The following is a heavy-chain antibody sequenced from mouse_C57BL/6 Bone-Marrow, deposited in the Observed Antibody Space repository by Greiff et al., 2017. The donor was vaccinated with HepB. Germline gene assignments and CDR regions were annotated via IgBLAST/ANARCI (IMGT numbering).Heavy chain of an antibody. CDR3: ASAYYYGSSYHYAMDY. CDR2: IYPRDGST. Sequence: VQLQQSDAELVKPGASVKISCKVSGYTFTDHTIHWMKQRPEQGLEWIGYIYPRDGSTKDNEKFKGKATLTADKSSSTAYMQLNSLTSEDSAVYFCASAYYYGSSYHYAMDYWGQGTSVTVSS. V-gene: IGHV1-78*01. D-gene: IGHD1-1*01. J-gene: IGHJ4*01. CDR1: GYTFTDHT.